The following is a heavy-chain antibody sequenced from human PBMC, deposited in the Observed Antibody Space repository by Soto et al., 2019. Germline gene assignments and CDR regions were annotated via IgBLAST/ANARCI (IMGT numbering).Heavy chain of an antibody. Sequence: HPGGSLRLSCAASGFTFSNYAMTWVRQAPGKGLEWVSGLNGSGGSTSSADSVTGRFAISRDNSKNTIYLQMNSLREGDTAVYYCERGFSEGKGPPPDYWGQGTLVTVSS. D-gene: IGHD3-10*01. CDR3: ERGFSEGKGPPPDY. CDR2: LNGSGGST. J-gene: IGHJ4*02. V-gene: IGHV3-23*01. CDR1: GFTFSNYA.